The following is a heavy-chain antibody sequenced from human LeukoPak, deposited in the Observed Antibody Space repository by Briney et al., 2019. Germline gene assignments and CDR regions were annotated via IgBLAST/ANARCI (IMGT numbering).Heavy chain of an antibody. D-gene: IGHD6-19*01. CDR2: INTSGGRT. CDR3: ARDSGGYSNAWSDLDY. CDR1: GYTFIYYY. V-gene: IGHV1-46*01. J-gene: IGHJ4*02. Sequence: ASVKVSCKASGYTFIYYYMHWVRQAPGQGLEWMGMINTSGGRTVYAQRFQGRVTLTRDTYTSKVYMELSSLPSDNTAAYYCARDSGGYSNAWSDLDYWGQGTPVTVSS.